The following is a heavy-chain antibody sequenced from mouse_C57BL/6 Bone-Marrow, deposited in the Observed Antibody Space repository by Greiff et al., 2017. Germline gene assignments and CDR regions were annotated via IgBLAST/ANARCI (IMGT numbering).Heavy chain of an antibody. D-gene: IGHD2-12*01. CDR3: ARSLYDGYWYFDV. CDR1: GYAFSSSW. J-gene: IGHJ1*03. CDR2: IYPGDGDT. V-gene: IGHV1-82*01. Sequence: QVQLQQSGPELVQPGASVKISCKASGYAFSSSWLNWVKQRPGKGLEWIGRIYPGDGDTNYNGKFKGKATLTADKSSSTAYLQLSSLTSEDSAVYFCARSLYDGYWYFDVWGTGTTVTVSS.